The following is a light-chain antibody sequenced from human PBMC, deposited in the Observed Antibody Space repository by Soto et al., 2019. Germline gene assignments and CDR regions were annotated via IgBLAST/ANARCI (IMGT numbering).Light chain of an antibody. CDR3: QQYNNWPPIT. Sequence: GDSVTITCRASHDIRRDLAWFQQRPGKAPKILIYGSSDLQSGVPSRFSGSGSGTEFTLTISSLQSEDFAVYYCQQYNNWPPITFGQGTRLEIK. V-gene: IGKV1D-13*01. CDR2: GSS. CDR1: HDIRRD. J-gene: IGKJ5*01.